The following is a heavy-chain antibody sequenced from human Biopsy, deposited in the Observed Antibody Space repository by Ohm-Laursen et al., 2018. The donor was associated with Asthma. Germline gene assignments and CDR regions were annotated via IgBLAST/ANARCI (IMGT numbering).Heavy chain of an antibody. J-gene: IGHJ6*02. CDR1: RFTYE. D-gene: IGHD6-6*01. CDR3: ARKIAARGGMGV. Sequence: SLRLSCAASRFTYEMHWVRQAPGKGLEWVAVISYDGSSIYYADSVKGRFTISRDNSKNTLYLQMDSLRAEDTAVYYCARKIAARGGMGVWGQGTTVTVSS. CDR2: ISYDGSSI. V-gene: IGHV3-30-3*01.